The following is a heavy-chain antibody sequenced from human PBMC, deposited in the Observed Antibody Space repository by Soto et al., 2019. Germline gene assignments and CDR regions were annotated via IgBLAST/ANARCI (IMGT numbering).Heavy chain of an antibody. CDR1: GYTFTGYY. CDR3: ARDLIYDYVWGSYRPPSGIDY. V-gene: IGHV1-2*02. Sequence: GASVKVSCKASGYTFTGYYMHWVRQAPGQGLERMGWINPNGGGTNYAQKFQGRVTMTRDTSISTAYMELSRLRSDDTAVYYCARDLIYDYVWGSYRPPSGIDYWGQGTLVTVSS. CDR2: INPNGGGT. D-gene: IGHD3-16*02. J-gene: IGHJ4*02.